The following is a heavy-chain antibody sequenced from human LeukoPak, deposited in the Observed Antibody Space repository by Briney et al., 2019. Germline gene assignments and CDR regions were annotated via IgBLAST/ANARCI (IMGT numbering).Heavy chain of an antibody. CDR2: IYHSGST. J-gene: IGHJ6*02. V-gene: IGHV4-30-2*01. CDR3: VRVSLSGYYYYGMDV. D-gene: IGHD3-10*01. Sequence: SETLSLTCTVSGGSISSGGYYWSWIRQPPGKGLEWIGYIYHSGSTYYNPSLKSRVTISVDRSKNQFSLKLSSVTAADTAVYYCVRVSLSGYYYYGMDVWGQGTTVTVSS. CDR1: GGSISSGGYY.